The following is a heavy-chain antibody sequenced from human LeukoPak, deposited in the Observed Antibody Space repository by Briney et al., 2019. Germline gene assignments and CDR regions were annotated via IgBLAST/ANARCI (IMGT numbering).Heavy chain of an antibody. V-gene: IGHV3-9*01. D-gene: IGHD3-22*01. J-gene: IGHJ4*02. CDR1: GFTFDDYA. CDR2: ISWNSGSI. CDR3: AKAPGYYYDSGGNFEY. Sequence: GGSLRLSCVASGFTFDDYAMHWVRQAPGKGLEWVSGISWNSGSIGYADSVKGRFTISRDNAKNSLYLQVNSLRAEDTALYYCAKAPGYYYDSGGNFEYWGQGTLVTVSS.